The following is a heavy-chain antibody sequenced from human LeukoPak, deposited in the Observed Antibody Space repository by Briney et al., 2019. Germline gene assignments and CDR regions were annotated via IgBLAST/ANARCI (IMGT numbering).Heavy chain of an antibody. CDR2: IIPIFGTA. CDR3: ATYCGSTRPLGYYYYGMDV. Sequence: SVKVSCKASGGTFSSYAISWVRQAPGQGLEWMGGIIPIFGTANYAQKFQGRVTITADESTSTAYMELSSLRSEDTAVYYCATYCGSTRPLGYYYYGMDVWGQGTTVTVSS. D-gene: IGHD2-2*01. J-gene: IGHJ6*02. V-gene: IGHV1-69*13. CDR1: GGTFSSYA.